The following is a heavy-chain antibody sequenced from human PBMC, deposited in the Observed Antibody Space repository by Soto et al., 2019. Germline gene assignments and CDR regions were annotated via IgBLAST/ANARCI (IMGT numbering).Heavy chain of an antibody. CDR2: ISAYNGNT. V-gene: IGHV1-18*01. CDR1: GYTFTSYG. D-gene: IGHD3-10*01. CDR3: ARDLDPYYYGSTHIEYFQH. J-gene: IGHJ1*01. Sequence: GASVKVSCKASGYTFTSYGISWVRQAPGQGLEWMGWISAYNGNTNYAQKLQGRVTMTTDTSTSTAYMELRSLRSDDTAVYYCARDLDPYYYGSTHIEYFQHWGQGTLVTVSS.